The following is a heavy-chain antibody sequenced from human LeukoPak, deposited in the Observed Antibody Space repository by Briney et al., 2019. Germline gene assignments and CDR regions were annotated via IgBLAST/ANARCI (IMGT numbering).Heavy chain of an antibody. V-gene: IGHV4-59*08. D-gene: IGHD3-10*01. CDR3: ARLVTMVRGVIRRGYYFDY. CDR1: GGSISSYY. CDR2: IYYSGST. Sequence: SETLSLTCTVSGGSISSYYWSWIRQPPGKGLEWIGCIYYSGSTNYNPSLKSRVTISVDTSKNQFSLKLSSVTAADTAVYYRARLVTMVRGVIRRGYYFDYWGQGTLVTVSS. J-gene: IGHJ4*02.